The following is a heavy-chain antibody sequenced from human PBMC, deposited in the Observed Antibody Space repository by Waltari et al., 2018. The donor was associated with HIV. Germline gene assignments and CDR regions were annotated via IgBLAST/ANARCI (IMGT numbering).Heavy chain of an antibody. CDR3: AKGRSGIAEAGLNY. Sequence: EVQLLESGGGLVQPGGSLTLSCAVSGFSFSSYAMNWVRQAPGKGLEWVSTISGSGGNTYYADSVKGRFTISRDNSKNTLYLQMNSLRAEDTAVYYCAKGRSGIAEAGLNYWGQGTLVTVSS. CDR2: ISGSGGNT. V-gene: IGHV3-23*01. CDR1: GFSFSSYA. D-gene: IGHD6-19*01. J-gene: IGHJ4*02.